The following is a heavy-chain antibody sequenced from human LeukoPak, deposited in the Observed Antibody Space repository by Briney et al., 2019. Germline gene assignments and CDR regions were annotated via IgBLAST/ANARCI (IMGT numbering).Heavy chain of an antibody. Sequence: GGSLRLSCAPSGFTFSRYWVTWVRQPPGKGLEWVASIKDDGRQKYYLDSVKGRFSVSRDNAKNSVYLQMDSLRAEDTALYYCARDASRGFDTWGQGTLVTVSS. J-gene: IGHJ4*02. CDR1: GFTFSRYW. V-gene: IGHV3-7*01. D-gene: IGHD5-24*01. CDR3: ARDASRGFDT. CDR2: IKDDGRQK.